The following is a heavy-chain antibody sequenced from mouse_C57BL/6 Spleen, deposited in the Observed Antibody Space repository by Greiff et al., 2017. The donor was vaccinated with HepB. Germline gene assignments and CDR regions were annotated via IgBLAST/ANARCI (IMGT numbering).Heavy chain of an antibody. V-gene: IGHV1-76*01. CDR1: GYTFTDYY. CDR2: IYPGSGNT. Sequence: VQLQQSGAELVRPGASVKLSCKASGYTFTDYYINWVKQRPGQGLEWIARIYPGSGNTYYNEKFKGKATLTAEKSSSTADMQLSSLTSEDSAVYFCARYFDVWGTGTTVTVSS. J-gene: IGHJ1*03. CDR3: ARYFDV.